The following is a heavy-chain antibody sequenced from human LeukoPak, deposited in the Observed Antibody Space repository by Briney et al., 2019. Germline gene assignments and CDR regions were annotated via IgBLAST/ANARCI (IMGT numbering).Heavy chain of an antibody. CDR1: GFTLSSYW. CDR2: IKQDGSEK. CDR3: AKTVWFGELFPFDY. V-gene: IGHV3-7*01. D-gene: IGHD3-10*01. Sequence: PGGSLRLSCAASGFTLSSYWMSWVRHAPGKGLEGVANIKQDGSEKYYVDSVKGRFTIPRDNAKNSLYLQVNSLRAEDTAVYYCAKTVWFGELFPFDYWGQGTLVTVSS. J-gene: IGHJ4*02.